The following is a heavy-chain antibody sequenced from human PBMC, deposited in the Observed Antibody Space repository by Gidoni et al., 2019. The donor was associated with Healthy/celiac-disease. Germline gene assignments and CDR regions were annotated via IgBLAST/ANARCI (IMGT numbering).Heavy chain of an antibody. J-gene: IGHJ4*02. V-gene: IGHV3-21*01. D-gene: IGHD6-19*01. CDR1: GFTFSSYS. CDR2: ISSSSSYI. Sequence: EVQLVESGGGLVKPGGSLRLSCAASGFTFSSYSMNWVRQAPGKGLEWVSSISSSSSYIYYADSVKGRFTISRDNAKNSLYLQMNSLRAEDTAVYYCAAAQGGIAVAGKGYWGQGTLVTVSS. CDR3: AAAQGGIAVAGKGY.